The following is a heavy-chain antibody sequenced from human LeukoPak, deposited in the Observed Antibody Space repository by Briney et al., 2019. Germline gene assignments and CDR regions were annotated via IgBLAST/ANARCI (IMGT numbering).Heavy chain of an antibody. CDR2: TYPGNADT. Sequence: GESLRILCQGSGYPFNTYWIGWVRPMPGEGVDGLRITYPGNADTTYSPSFQGQVTFSADKSISTAYLQERSLKASDTAMYCCARKSHTNGMDVWGQGTTVTVSS. J-gene: IGHJ6*02. CDR3: ARKSHTNGMDV. CDR1: GYPFNTYW. V-gene: IGHV5-51*01.